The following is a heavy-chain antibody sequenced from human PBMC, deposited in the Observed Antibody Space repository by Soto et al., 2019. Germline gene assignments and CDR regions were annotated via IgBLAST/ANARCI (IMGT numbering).Heavy chain of an antibody. Sequence: WGSLLLSCAAAVFPFNKYSMTWVRQAPGMGLEWLSHISGSGYTTYYAGSVKGRFTVSRDNAKNSLFLQMDSLRDEDTSVYYCARGDDFSWFDPWGQGTLVTVSS. CDR2: ISGSGYTT. J-gene: IGHJ5*02. CDR1: VFPFNKYS. V-gene: IGHV3-48*02. D-gene: IGHD3-3*01. CDR3: ARGDDFSWFDP.